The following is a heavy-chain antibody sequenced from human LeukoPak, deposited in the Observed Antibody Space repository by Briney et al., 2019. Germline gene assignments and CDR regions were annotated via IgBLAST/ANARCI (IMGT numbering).Heavy chain of an antibody. Sequence: GGSLRLSCAASGFIFSTYWMNWVRRAPGKGLEWVASINQDGSEKYYVDSVKGRFTISRDNAKNTLYLQMNSLRAEDTAVYYCARDRVDMTTVMVYWGQGTLVTVSS. J-gene: IGHJ4*02. CDR2: INQDGSEK. D-gene: IGHD4-17*01. V-gene: IGHV3-7*03. CDR3: ARDRVDMTTVMVY. CDR1: GFIFSTYW.